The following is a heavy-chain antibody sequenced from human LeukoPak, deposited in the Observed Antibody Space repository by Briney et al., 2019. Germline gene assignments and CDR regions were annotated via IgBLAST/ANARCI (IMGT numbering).Heavy chain of an antibody. CDR3: ARGYTEWELEYFQH. CDR1: GFTFSSYG. CDR2: IWYDGSNK. J-gene: IGHJ1*01. D-gene: IGHD1-26*01. Sequence: HPGGSLRLSCAASGFTFSSYGMHWVRQAPGKGLEWVAVIWYDGSNKYYADSVKGRFTISRDNSKNTLYLQMNSLRAEDTAVYYCARGYTEWELEYFQHWGQGTLVTVSS. V-gene: IGHV3-33*01.